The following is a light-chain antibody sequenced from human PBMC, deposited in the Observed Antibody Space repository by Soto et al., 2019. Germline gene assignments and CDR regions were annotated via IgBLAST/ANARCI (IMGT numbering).Light chain of an antibody. CDR2: AAS. J-gene: IGKJ1*01. V-gene: IGKV1-16*02. CDR3: QQYHSYPRT. CDR1: QGIGHN. Sequence: DIQMTRFHSSLFPFLEDEVTLPVRGGQGIGHNLAWFQQKPGKAPRSLIYAASTLQSGVPSKFSGSGSGTDFALTISSLQPEDFATYYCQQYHSYPRTFGQGTKVEIK.